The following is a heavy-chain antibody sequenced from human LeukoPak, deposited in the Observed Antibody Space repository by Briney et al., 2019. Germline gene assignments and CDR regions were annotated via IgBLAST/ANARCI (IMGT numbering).Heavy chain of an antibody. J-gene: IGHJ4*02. CDR2: ISSSSSYT. CDR3: ARVNSRGYYDSSGYFPFPFDY. D-gene: IGHD3-22*01. V-gene: IGHV3-21*01. CDR1: GFTFSSYS. Sequence: GGSLRLSCAASGFTFSSYSMNWVRQAPGKGLEWVSSISSSSSYTYYADSVKGRFTISRDNAKNSLYLQMNSLRAEDTAVYYCARVNSRGYYDSSGYFPFPFDYWGQGTLVTVSS.